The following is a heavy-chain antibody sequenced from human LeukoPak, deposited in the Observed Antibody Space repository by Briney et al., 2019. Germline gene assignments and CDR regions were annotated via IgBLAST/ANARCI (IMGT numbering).Heavy chain of an antibody. V-gene: IGHV4-59*01. CDR2: IYYSGST. J-gene: IGHJ6*02. Sequence: SETLSLTCTVSGGSISSYYWSWIRQPPGKGLEWIGYIYYSGSTNYNPSLKSRVTISADTSKNQFSLKLSSVTAADTAVYYCARDGYSYGGYYYGMDVWGQGTTVTVSS. D-gene: IGHD5-18*01. CDR3: ARDGYSYGGYYYGMDV. CDR1: GGSISSYY.